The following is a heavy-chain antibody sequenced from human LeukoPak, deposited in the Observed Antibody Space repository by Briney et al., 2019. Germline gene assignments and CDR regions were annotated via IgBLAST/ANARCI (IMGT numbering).Heavy chain of an antibody. J-gene: IGHJ4*02. CDR3: ATGYGDFRVEGRYFYS. CDR1: GGSISSYY. CDR2: VHYSGTT. Sequence: PSETLSLTCTVSGGSISSYYWSWVRRPPGKGLEFVGHVHYSGTTNYNPSLRSRVTISIDTSKKHFFLKLKSVTAADTAVYYCATGYGDFRVEGRYFYSWGQGTLVTVSS. V-gene: IGHV4-59*01. D-gene: IGHD4-17*01.